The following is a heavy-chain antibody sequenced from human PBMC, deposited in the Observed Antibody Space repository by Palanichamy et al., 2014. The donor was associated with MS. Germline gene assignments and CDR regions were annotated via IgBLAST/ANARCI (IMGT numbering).Heavy chain of an antibody. CDR2: ISGSGGSI. Sequence: EVKLLESGGGLVQPGGSLRLSCAASGFTFRNYATNWVRQSPGKGLEWVSVISGSGGSIYYTDSVKGRFTISRDNSKNILYLHMKSLRAEDTAVYYCAKSALRYCSSTSCYGDFDDWGQGTLVTVSS. D-gene: IGHD2-2*01. CDR3: AKSALRYCSSTSCYGDFDD. J-gene: IGHJ4*02. CDR1: GFTFRNYA. V-gene: IGHV3-23*01.